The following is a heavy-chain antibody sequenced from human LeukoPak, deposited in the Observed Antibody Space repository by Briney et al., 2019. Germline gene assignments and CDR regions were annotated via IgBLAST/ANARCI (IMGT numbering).Heavy chain of an antibody. J-gene: IGHJ4*02. CDR3: AHKRAVAGLGVVFDC. CDR2: IYSGGST. V-gene: IGHV3-53*01. CDR1: GLNVNSNY. Sequence: GGSLRLSCAASGLNVNSNYMSWVRQAPGKGLEWVSVIYSGGSTYYADSVKGRFTISRDIFKNTLYLQMNSLRAEDTAMYYCAHKRAVAGLGVVFDCWGQGTLVTVSS. D-gene: IGHD6-19*01.